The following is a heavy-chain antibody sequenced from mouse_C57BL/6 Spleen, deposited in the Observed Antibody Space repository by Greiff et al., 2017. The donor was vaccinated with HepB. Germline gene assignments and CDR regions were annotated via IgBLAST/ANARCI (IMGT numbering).Heavy chain of an antibody. D-gene: IGHD1-1*01. J-gene: IGHJ1*03. Sequence: DVQLVESGGGLVKPGGSLKLSCAASGFTFSSYTMSWVRQTPEKRLEWVATISGGGGNTYYPDSVKGRFTISRDNAKNTLYLQMSSLRSEDTALYYCARHYYYGSSYGYFDVWGTGTTVTVSS. CDR2: ISGGGGNT. V-gene: IGHV5-9*01. CDR1: GFTFSSYT. CDR3: ARHYYYGSSYGYFDV.